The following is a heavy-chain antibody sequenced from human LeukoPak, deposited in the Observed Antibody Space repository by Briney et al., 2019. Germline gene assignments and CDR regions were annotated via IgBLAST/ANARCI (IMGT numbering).Heavy chain of an antibody. CDR2: ISYDGSNK. V-gene: IGHV3-30*18. CDR1: GFTFSSYG. Sequence: GGSLRLSCAASGFTFSSYGMHWVRQAPGKGLEWVAVISYDGSNKYYADSVKGRFTISRDNSKNTLYLQMNSLRAEDTAVYYCAKCSGGSCYSYGMDVWGQGTTVTVSS. D-gene: IGHD2-15*01. J-gene: IGHJ6*02. CDR3: AKCSGGSCYSYGMDV.